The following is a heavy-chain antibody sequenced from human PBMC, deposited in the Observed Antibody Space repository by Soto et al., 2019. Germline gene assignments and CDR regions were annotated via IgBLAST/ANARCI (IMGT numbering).Heavy chain of an antibody. J-gene: IGHJ2*01. CDR1: GYTFTSYA. D-gene: IGHD1-26*01. CDR3: ARGGSLYWYFDL. V-gene: IGHV1-3*01. CDR2: INAGNGNT. Sequence: QVQLVQSGAEVKKPGASVKVSCKASGYTFTSYAMHWVRQAPGQRLEWMGWINAGNGNTKYSQKFQGRVTITRDTSASTAYMELSSVRSEDTAVYYCARGGSLYWYFDLWGRGTLVTVSS.